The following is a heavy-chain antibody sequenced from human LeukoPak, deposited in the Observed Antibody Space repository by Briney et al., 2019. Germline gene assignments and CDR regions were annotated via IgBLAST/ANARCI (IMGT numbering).Heavy chain of an antibody. CDR1: GFTFSDYC. CDR2: ISSSGSTI. CDR3: ARVGCSSTSSCYGYYYYMDV. V-gene: IGHV3-11*01. Sequence: GGSLRLSCAASGFTFSDYCMSWIRQAPGKGLEWISYISSSGSTIYYADSVKGRFTISRDNAKNSLYLQMNSLRAEDTALYHCARVGCSSTSSCYGYYYYMDVWGKGTTVTISS. D-gene: IGHD2-2*01. J-gene: IGHJ6*03.